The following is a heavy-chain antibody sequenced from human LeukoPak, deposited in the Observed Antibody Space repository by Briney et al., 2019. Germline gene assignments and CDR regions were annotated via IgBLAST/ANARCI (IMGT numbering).Heavy chain of an antibody. Sequence: GGSLRLSCAASGFTFSSYAMSWVRQAPGKGLEWVSAISGSGGITYYADSVKGRFTISRDNSKNTLYLQMNSLRAEDTAVYYCAKDLTRRYFDWLLTGYFDYWGQGTLVTVSS. CDR3: AKDLTRRYFDWLLTGYFDY. J-gene: IGHJ4*02. CDR1: GFTFSSYA. D-gene: IGHD3-9*01. CDR2: ISGSGGIT. V-gene: IGHV3-23*01.